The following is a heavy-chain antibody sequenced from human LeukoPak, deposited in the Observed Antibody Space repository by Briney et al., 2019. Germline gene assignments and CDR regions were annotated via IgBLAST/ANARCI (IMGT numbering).Heavy chain of an antibody. J-gene: IGHJ6*03. CDR1: GFTFSSYT. CDR3: ARDGDTVLTRGYYYYMDV. CDR2: ITSSSSYI. Sequence: PGGSLRLSCAASGFTFSSYTMNWVRQAPGKGPEWVSSITSSSSYIYYADSVKGRFTISRDNARNSLYLQMNSLRAEDTALYYCARDGDTVLTRGYYYYMDVWGKGTTVTVSS. D-gene: IGHD4-23*01. V-gene: IGHV3-21*01.